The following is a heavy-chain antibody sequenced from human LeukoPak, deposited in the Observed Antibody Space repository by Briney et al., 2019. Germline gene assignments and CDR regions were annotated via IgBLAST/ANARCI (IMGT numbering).Heavy chain of an antibody. CDR3: ARVHSGVYRSGVSYYMDV. CDR1: GFTFSSYS. V-gene: IGHV3-21*01. D-gene: IGHD3-10*01. CDR2: ITSSSSYI. Sequence: GGSLRLSCAASGFTFSSYSMSWVRQAPGKGLEWVSSITSSSSYIYYADSVKGRFTISRDNAKNSLYLQMNSLRAEDTAVYYCARVHSGVYRSGVSYYMDVWGKGTTVTVCS. J-gene: IGHJ6*03.